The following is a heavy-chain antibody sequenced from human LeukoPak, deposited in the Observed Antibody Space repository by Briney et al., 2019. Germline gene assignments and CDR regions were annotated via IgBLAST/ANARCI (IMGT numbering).Heavy chain of an antibody. D-gene: IGHD3-10*01. V-gene: IGHV3-9*01. J-gene: IGHJ4*02. CDR2: ISWNSGSI. Sequence: PGGSLRLSCAASGFTFDDYAMHWVRQAPGKGLEWVSGISWNSGSIGYADSVKGRFTISRDNAKNSLHLQMNSLRAEDTALYYCAKDRVRTGTITMASDYWGQGTLVTVSS. CDR1: GFTFDDYA. CDR3: AKDRVRTGTITMASDY.